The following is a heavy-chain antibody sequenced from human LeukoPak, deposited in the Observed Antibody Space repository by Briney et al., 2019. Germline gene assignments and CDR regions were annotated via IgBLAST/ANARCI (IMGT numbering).Heavy chain of an antibody. V-gene: IGHV4-30-4*08. CDR3: ARAVQASLQPRFDP. J-gene: IGHJ5*02. CDR2: IYYSGIT. CDR1: GDSITSGDYY. Sequence: SETLSLTCTVSGDSITSGDYYWSWIRQPPGKGLEWIGYIYYSGITYYHPSLKSRVTISVDTSKNQFSLNLNSVTAADTAVYYCARAVQASLQPRFDPWGQGTLVTVSS. D-gene: IGHD3-16*02.